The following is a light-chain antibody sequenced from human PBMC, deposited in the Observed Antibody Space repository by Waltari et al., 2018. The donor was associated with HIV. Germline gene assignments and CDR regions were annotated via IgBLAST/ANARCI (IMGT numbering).Light chain of an antibody. V-gene: IGLV1-51*01. J-gene: IGLJ2*01. CDR3: ATWDRSLSRVI. CDR1: SSNIGNNF. Sequence: QSVLTQPPSVSAAPRQKVTISCSGTSSNIGNNFVSWYQQLPGTAPKLLIYDNNKPPSGIPDRFSGSKSGTSATLGITGLQTGDEADYFCATWDRSLSRVIFGGGTRLTVL. CDR2: DNN.